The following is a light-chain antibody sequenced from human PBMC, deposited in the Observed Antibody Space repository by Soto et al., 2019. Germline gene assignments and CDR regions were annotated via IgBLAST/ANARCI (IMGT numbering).Light chain of an antibody. V-gene: IGLV2-23*02. J-gene: IGLJ1*01. CDR3: CSYAGSNTPYG. CDR2: EVS. CDR1: SSDIGSYNL. Sequence: QSALTQPASVSGSPGQSITISCTGTSSDIGSYNLVSWYQQHPGKAPKLMIYEVSKRPSGVSNRFSGSKSGNTASLTISGLQAEDEADYYCCSYAGSNTPYGFGTGTKVTVL.